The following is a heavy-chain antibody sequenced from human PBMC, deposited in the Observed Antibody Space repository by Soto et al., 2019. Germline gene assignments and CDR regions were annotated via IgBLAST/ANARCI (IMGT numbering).Heavy chain of an antibody. CDR2: ISGSGSNT. J-gene: IGHJ5*01. D-gene: IGHD6-13*01. CDR3: AKGSALAATGGWDWFDS. CDR1: GFTFNTYA. Sequence: EVHVLESGGGLVQPGGSLRLSCAASGFTFNTYALSWVRQAPGKGLEWVSGISGSGSNTFYGHAVKGRFTISRDNSKDTLYLQMNSPRVEDTAVYYCAKGSALAATGGWDWFDSWGQGTLVTVSS. V-gene: IGHV3-23*01.